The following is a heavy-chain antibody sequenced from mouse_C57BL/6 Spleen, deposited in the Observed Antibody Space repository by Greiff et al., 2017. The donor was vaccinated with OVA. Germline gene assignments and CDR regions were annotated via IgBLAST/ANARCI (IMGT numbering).Heavy chain of an antibody. V-gene: IGHV2-5*01. CDR3: AKNGYEGYAMDY. Sequence: VKLMESGPGLVQPSQSLSITCTVSGFSLTSYGVHWVRQSPGKGLEWLGVIWRGGSTDYNAAFMSRLSITKDNSKSQVFFKMNSLQADDTAIYYCAKNGYEGYAMDYWGQGTSVTVSS. CDR1: GFSLTSYG. CDR2: IWRGGST. J-gene: IGHJ4*01. D-gene: IGHD2-2*01.